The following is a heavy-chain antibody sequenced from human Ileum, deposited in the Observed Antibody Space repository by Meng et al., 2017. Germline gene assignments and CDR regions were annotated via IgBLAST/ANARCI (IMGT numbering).Heavy chain of an antibody. Sequence: QVQLQKSGPGLAKPSETLSLTCTVSGASISSYYWTWIRQPPGKGLDWIGYIHYSGSTNYNPSLKSRITMSVDTSKNQVSLKLSSVTAADTAIYYCAAFCSGGSCPDYWGQGTLVTVSS. V-gene: IGHV4-59*01. CDR2: IHYSGST. J-gene: IGHJ4*02. CDR1: GASISSYY. CDR3: AAFCSGGSCPDY. D-gene: IGHD2-15*01.